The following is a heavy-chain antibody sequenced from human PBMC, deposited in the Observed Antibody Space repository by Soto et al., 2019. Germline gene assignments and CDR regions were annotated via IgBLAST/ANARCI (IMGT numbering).Heavy chain of an antibody. CDR1: GFTFSSYA. CDR3: AKDRTPYYDFWSGSYTSSGMDV. V-gene: IGHV3-23*01. D-gene: IGHD3-3*01. CDR2: ISGSGGST. Sequence: GGSLRLSCAASGFTFSSYAMSWVRQAPGKGLEWVSAISGSGGSTYYADSVKGRFTISRDNSKNTLYLQMNSLRAEDTAVYYCAKDRTPYYDFWSGSYTSSGMDVWGQGTTVTVSS. J-gene: IGHJ6*02.